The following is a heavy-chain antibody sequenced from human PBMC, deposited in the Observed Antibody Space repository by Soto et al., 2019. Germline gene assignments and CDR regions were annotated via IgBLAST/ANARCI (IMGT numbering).Heavy chain of an antibody. D-gene: IGHD3-3*01. Sequence: SETLSLTCAVYGGSFSGYYWSWIRQPPGKGLEWIGEINHSGSTNYNPSLKSRVTISVDTSKNQFSLKLSSVTAEDTAVYFCARDEGPSRITTFGMVTINREYYGMDVWGQGTTVTVSS. CDR2: INHSGST. V-gene: IGHV4-34*01. CDR3: ARDEGPSRITTFGMVTINREYYGMDV. CDR1: GGSFSGYY. J-gene: IGHJ6*02.